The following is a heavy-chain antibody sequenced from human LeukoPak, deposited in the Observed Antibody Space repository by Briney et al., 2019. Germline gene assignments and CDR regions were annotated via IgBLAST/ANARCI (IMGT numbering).Heavy chain of an antibody. CDR3: AKDADILATGFGGS. V-gene: IGHV3-23*01. CDR2: ISGSGYST. D-gene: IGHD5-12*01. Sequence: GGSLRLSCAASGFTFSSYAMSWVRQAPGKGLEWVSAISGSGYSTYYADSVKGRFTISRDNWKNTLYLQMNSLRAEDTALYYCAKDADILATGFGGSWGQGTLVTVSS. J-gene: IGHJ5*02. CDR1: GFTFSSYA.